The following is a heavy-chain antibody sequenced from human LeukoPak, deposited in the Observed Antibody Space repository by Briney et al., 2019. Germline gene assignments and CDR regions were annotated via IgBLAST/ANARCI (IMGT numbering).Heavy chain of an antibody. J-gene: IGHJ6*03. Sequence: SVKVSCKASGGTFSSYAISWVRQAPGQGLDWMGRIIPIFGTANYAQKFQGRVTITTDESTSTAYMELRSLRSEDTAVYYCARGLGDYMDVWGKGTTVTVSS. CDR2: IIPIFGTA. V-gene: IGHV1-69*05. CDR1: GGTFSSYA. CDR3: ARGLGDYMDV. D-gene: IGHD3-10*01.